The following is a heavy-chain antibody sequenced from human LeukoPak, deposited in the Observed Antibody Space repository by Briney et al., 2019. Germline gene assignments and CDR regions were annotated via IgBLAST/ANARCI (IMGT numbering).Heavy chain of an antibody. CDR2: ISSSSSYI. D-gene: IGHD3-22*01. Sequence: GGSLRLSCAASGFTFSSYSMNWVRQAPGKGLEWVSSISSSSSYIYYADSVKGRFTISRDNAKNSLYLQMNSLRAEDTAVYYCAREYYYDSSGCDLNYFDYWGQGTLVTVSS. J-gene: IGHJ4*02. CDR1: GFTFSSYS. CDR3: AREYYYDSSGCDLNYFDY. V-gene: IGHV3-21*01.